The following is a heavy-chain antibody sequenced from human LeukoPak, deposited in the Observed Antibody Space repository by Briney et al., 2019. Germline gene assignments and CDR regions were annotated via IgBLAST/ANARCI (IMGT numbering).Heavy chain of an antibody. D-gene: IGHD3-10*01. CDR1: GGSISSYY. CDR2: IYYSGST. Sequence: SETLSLTCTVSGGSISSYYWSWIRQPPGKGLGWIGYIYYSGSTNYNPSLKSRVTISVDTSKNQFSLKLSSVTAADTAVYYCASSYYYGSGSYYNSFDYWGQGTLVTVSS. J-gene: IGHJ4*02. V-gene: IGHV4-59*01. CDR3: ASSYYYGSGSYYNSFDY.